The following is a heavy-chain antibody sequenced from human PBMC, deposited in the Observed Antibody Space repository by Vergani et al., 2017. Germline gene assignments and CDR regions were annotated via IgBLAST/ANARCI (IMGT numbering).Heavy chain of an antibody. CDR3: ATIGYRLWGYYFDC. CDR1: GDSIRSGSHY. J-gene: IGHJ4*02. Sequence: QVQLQESGPGLVKPPGTLSLTCAVSGDSIRSGSHYWSWIRQPAGKGPEWIGHIHTGGSTDLNPSFKSRVSISVDTSKSQFSLKLNSVTVADTAVYYCATIGYRLWGYYFDCWGQGILVTVSS. V-gene: IGHV4-61*02. D-gene: IGHD3-16*01. CDR2: IHTGGST.